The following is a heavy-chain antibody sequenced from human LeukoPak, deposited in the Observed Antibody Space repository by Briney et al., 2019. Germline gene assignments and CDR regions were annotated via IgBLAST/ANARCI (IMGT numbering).Heavy chain of an antibody. CDR1: GFTFDDYA. CDR3: AKDRGSSWFRHYFDY. J-gene: IGHJ4*03. CDR2: ISWNSGST. V-gene: IGHV3-9*03. Sequence: GGSLRLSCAASGFTFDDYAMHWVRQAPGKGLEWVSGISWNSGSTGYADSVKGRFTISRDNAKNSLYLQMNSLRAEDMALYYCAKDRGSSWFRHYFDYWGHGTLVTVSS. D-gene: IGHD6-13*01.